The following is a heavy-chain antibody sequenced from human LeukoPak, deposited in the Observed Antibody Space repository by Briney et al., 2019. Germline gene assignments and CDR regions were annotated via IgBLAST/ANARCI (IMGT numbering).Heavy chain of an antibody. V-gene: IGHV1-18*01. D-gene: IGHD4-17*01. CDR1: GYTFTSYG. J-gene: IGHJ5*02. CDR3: ARDLMTTVTTSRGWFDP. CDR2: IRAYNGNT. Sequence: ASVKVSCKASGYTFTSYGSSWVRQAPGQWVEWMGCIRAYNGNTNYAQKLQGRVTMTTDTSTSTAYMELRSLRSDDTDVYYCARDLMTTVTTSRGWFDPWGQGTLVTVSS.